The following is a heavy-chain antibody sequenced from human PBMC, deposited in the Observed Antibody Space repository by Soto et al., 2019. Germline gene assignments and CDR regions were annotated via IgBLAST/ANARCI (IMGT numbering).Heavy chain of an antibody. Sequence: QVQLVQSGAEVKKPGASVKVSCKASGYTFTGYYMHWVRQAPGQGLEWMGWINPNSGGTNYAQKFEGRVTMTRDTSISTDYRELSRLRSDETAVYYCARSDMLGVAGQLREEYWGQGPLVTVS. D-gene: IGHD6-19*01. CDR3: ARSDMLGVAGQLREEY. V-gene: IGHV1-2*02. J-gene: IGHJ4*02. CDR1: GYTFTGYY. CDR2: INPNSGGT.